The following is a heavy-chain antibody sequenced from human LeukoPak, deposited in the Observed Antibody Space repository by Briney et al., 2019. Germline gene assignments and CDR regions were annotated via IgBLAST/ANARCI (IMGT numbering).Heavy chain of an antibody. CDR1: EFTFSSYE. V-gene: IGHV3-48*03. CDR3: ARTRDGPFAY. CDR2: ISNSGSSI. D-gene: IGHD5-24*01. J-gene: IGHJ4*02. Sequence: PGGSLRLSCAASEFTFSSYEMNWVRQAPGKGLEWLSHISNSGSSIQYADSVKGRFTISRDNAKNSLYLQMNSLRVEDTAVYYCARTRDGPFAYWGQGTLVTVSS.